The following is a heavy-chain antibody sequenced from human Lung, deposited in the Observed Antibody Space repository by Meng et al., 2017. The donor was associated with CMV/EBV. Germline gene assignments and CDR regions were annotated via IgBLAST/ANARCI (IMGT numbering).Heavy chain of an antibody. V-gene: IGHV4-31*03. CDR1: GGSISSGGFY. Sequence: QVQLQESGPGPVKPSPTLSLTCTVSGGSISSGGFYWSWIRQHPGKGLEWIGYIYYSGSTYYNPSLRSRVAISIDTSKNQFSLKLTSVTAADTAVYFCARTNYGDYNWFDPWGQGTLVTVSS. D-gene: IGHD4-17*01. CDR2: IYYSGST. CDR3: ARTNYGDYNWFDP. J-gene: IGHJ5*02.